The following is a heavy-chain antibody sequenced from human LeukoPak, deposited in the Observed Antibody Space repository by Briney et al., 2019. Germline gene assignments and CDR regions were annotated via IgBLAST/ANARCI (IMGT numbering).Heavy chain of an antibody. Sequence: ASVKVSCKASGYTFTGYYLHWVRQAPAQGLEWMGRINPYSGGTNYAQKFQGRVTMTRDTSISTAYMELSRLRSDDTAVYYCARDAGYYDSSGYHYFDYWGQGTLVTVSS. CDR1: GYTFTGYY. CDR2: INPYSGGT. J-gene: IGHJ4*02. D-gene: IGHD3-22*01. V-gene: IGHV1-2*06. CDR3: ARDAGYYDSSGYHYFDY.